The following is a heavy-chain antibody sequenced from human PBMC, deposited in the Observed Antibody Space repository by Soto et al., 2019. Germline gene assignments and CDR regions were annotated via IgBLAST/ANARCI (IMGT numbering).Heavy chain of an antibody. CDR2: TYFRSKWYN. Sequence: SQTLSRTCVISGDSVSSYSAAWNWIRQSPSRGLEWLGRTYFRSKWYNDYVIPLKGRIIINPDTSRNQFSLQLDSVPPEDTAVYYCAREYFGSGTYGTDVWGQGTTVTGSS. D-gene: IGHD3-10*01. CDR3: AREYFGSGTYGTDV. CDR1: GDSVSSYSAA. J-gene: IGHJ6*02. V-gene: IGHV6-1*01.